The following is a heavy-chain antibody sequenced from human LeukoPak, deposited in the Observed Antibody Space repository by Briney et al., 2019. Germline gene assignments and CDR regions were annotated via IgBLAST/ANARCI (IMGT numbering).Heavy chain of an antibody. D-gene: IGHD3-10*01. CDR1: GGSISSYY. CDR3: ARQYGSGSYCRK. J-gene: IGHJ4*02. Sequence: SETLSLTCTISGGSISSYYWSWIRQPPGKGLEWIGYIYYSGSTNYNPSLKSRVTISVDTSKNQFSLKLSSVTAADTAVYYCARQYGSGSYCRKWGQGTLVTVSS. V-gene: IGHV4-59*08. CDR2: IYYSGST.